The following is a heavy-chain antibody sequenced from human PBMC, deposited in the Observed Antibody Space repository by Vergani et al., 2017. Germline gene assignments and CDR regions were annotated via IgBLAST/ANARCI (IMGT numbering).Heavy chain of an antibody. D-gene: IGHD4-17*01. J-gene: IGHJ3*02. V-gene: IGHV4-39*07. CDR2: INHSGST. Sequence: QLQLQESGPGLVKPSETLSLTCTVSGGSISSSSYYWGWIRQPPGKGLEWIGEINHSGSTNYNPSLKSRVTISVDTSKNQFSLKLSSVTAADTAVYYCVLTNYGDSAFDIWGQGTMVTVSS. CDR3: VLTNYGDSAFDI. CDR1: GGSISSSSYY.